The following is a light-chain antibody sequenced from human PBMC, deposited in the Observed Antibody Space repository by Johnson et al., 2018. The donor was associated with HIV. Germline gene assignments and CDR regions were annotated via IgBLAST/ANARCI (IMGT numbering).Light chain of an antibody. CDR1: SSNIGNNF. V-gene: IGLV1-51*01. J-gene: IGLJ1*01. Sequence: QSVLTQPPSVSAAPGQKVTISCSGSSSNIGNNFISWYQQLPGSAPKLLIHDNTKRPSGISDRFPGSKSGTSATLAITGLPAWDEADYYCGTWDSSLSAYVFGTGTKVTVL. CDR3: GTWDSSLSAYV. CDR2: DNT.